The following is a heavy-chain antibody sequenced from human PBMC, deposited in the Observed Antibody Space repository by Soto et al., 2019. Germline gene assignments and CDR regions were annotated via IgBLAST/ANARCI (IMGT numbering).Heavy chain of an antibody. V-gene: IGHV3-33*01. D-gene: IGHD2-15*01. Sequence: QVQLVESGGGVVQPGRSLRLSCAASGFTFSSYGMHWVRQARGKGLEWVAVIWYDGSNKYYADSVKGRFTISRDNSKNTLYLQMNSLRAEDTAVYYCARQGGDPYCSGGSCYLVYFDYWGQGTLVTVSS. CDR1: GFTFSSYG. CDR2: IWYDGSNK. CDR3: ARQGGDPYCSGGSCYLVYFDY. J-gene: IGHJ4*02.